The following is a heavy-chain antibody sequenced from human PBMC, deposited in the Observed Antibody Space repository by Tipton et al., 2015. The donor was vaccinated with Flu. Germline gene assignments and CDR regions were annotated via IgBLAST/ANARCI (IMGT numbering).Heavy chain of an antibody. D-gene: IGHD3-10*01. J-gene: IGHJ4*02. V-gene: IGHV4-61*01. CDR3: ARSTYYYGSGSSDY. CDR2: VFSSGTT. CDR1: GDSVNSGNFY. Sequence: GLVKPSETLSLICNVSGDSVNSGNFYWTWIRQPPGKGLEWIGYVFSSGTTNYNPSLKSRVTISLDTSKNQFSLKLNSVTASDTAVYYCARSTYYYGSGSSDYWGQGTLVTVSS.